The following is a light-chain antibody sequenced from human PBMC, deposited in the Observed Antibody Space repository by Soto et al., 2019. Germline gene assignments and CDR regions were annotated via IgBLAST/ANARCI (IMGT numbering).Light chain of an antibody. CDR1: QSVYTTY. CDR3: QQYGRSPLT. CDR2: DAS. J-gene: IGKJ4*01. V-gene: IGKV3-20*01. Sequence: EIVLTQSPGTLSLSPGERATLSCRASQSVYTTYLAWYQQKPGQAPRLLIYDASSRATGIPDRFSGSGSGTGFTLTISRLEPEDFAVYYCQQYGRSPLTFGGGTKVEI.